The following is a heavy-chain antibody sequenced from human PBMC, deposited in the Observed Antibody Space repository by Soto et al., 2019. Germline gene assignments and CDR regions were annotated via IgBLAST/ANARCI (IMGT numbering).Heavy chain of an antibody. Sequence: QVQLVQSGAEVKKPGSSVKVSCKASGGTFSSYAISWVRQAPGQGLEWMGGIIPIFGTANYAQKFQGRVTITADKPTSAAYMELSSLRSEDTAVYYCATTYSSSWPLDNWFDPWGQGTLVTVSA. CDR3: ATTYSSSWPLDNWFDP. J-gene: IGHJ5*02. V-gene: IGHV1-69*06. D-gene: IGHD6-13*01. CDR2: IIPIFGTA. CDR1: GGTFSSYA.